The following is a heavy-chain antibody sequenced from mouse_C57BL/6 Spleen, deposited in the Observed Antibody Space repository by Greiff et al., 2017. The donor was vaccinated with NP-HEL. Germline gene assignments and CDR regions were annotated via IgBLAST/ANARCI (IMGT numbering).Heavy chain of an antibody. V-gene: IGHV1-64*01. CDR3: AAPYGNYPYYYAMDY. CDR2: IHPNSGST. J-gene: IGHJ4*01. Sequence: VQLQQPGAELVKPGASVKLSCKASGYTFTSYWMHWVKQRPGQGLEWIGMIHPNSGSTNYNEKFKSKATLTVDKSSSTAYMQLSSLTSEDSAVYYCAAPYGNYPYYYAMDYWGQGTSVTVSS. CDR1: GYTFTSYW. D-gene: IGHD2-1*01.